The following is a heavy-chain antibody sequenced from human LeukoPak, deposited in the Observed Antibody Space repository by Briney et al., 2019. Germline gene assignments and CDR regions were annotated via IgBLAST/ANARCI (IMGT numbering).Heavy chain of an antibody. CDR3: ARRTNSGVDY. Sequence: GGSLRLSCAASGFTFSSYSMNWVRQAPGKGLEWVSYISSSSSTIYYADSVKGRFTISRDNAKNSLHLQMNSLRAEDTAVYYCARRTNSGVDYWGQGTLVTVSS. V-gene: IGHV3-48*04. CDR2: ISSSSSTI. CDR1: GFTFSSYS. D-gene: IGHD5-12*01. J-gene: IGHJ4*02.